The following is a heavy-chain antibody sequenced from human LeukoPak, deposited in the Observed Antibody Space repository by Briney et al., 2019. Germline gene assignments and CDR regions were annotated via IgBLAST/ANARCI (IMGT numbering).Heavy chain of an antibody. J-gene: IGHJ4*02. V-gene: IGHV3-23*01. CDR2: ISGSGGST. Sequence: PGGSLRLSCAASGFTFSSYAMSWVRQAPGKGLEWVSAISGSGGSTYYADSVKGRFTISRDNSKNTLYLQMNSLRAEDTAVYYCARPSTYSSSWSKGGFDYWGQGTLVTVSS. D-gene: IGHD6-13*01. CDR1: GFTFSSYA. CDR3: ARPSTYSSSWSKGGFDY.